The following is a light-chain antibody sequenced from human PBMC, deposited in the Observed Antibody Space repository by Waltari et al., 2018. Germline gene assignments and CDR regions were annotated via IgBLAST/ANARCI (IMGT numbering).Light chain of an antibody. V-gene: IGLV1-44*01. CDR1: SSNIGRNT. Sequence: QSVLTQPPSASGTPGQRVTISCSGISSNIGRNTLNWYQQLPGTAPKLLIYSNDQRPSGVPDRFSGSKSGTSASLAISGLQSEDEADYYCAAWDDRLNGHVFGGGTKLTVL. CDR3: AAWDDRLNGHV. CDR2: SND. J-gene: IGLJ2*01.